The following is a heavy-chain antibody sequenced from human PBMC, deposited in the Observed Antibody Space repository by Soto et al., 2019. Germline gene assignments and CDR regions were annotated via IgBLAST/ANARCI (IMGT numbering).Heavy chain of an antibody. CDR3: AREPWASDY. CDR1: GFTVSTKY. V-gene: IGHV3-66*01. D-gene: IGHD3-16*01. Sequence: EVQLVESGGGLVQPGGSLRLSCAASGFTVSTKYMSWVRQAPGKGLEWFSVIYSGGSTFYADSVRGRFTISRYNSKNTVNLQMNSLRAEDTAVYYCAREPWASDYWGQGTLVTVSS. CDR2: IYSGGST. J-gene: IGHJ4*02.